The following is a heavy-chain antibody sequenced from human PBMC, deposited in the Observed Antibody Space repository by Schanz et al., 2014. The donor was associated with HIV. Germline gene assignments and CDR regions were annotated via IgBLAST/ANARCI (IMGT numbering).Heavy chain of an antibody. D-gene: IGHD3-16*01. CDR3: ARIKTKLFDPTFYLDA. J-gene: IGHJ4*02. V-gene: IGHV4-34*01. CDR2: INHGGSV. Sequence: WTWIRQPRGMGLEWIGEINHGGSVNYNPSLKSRVTISVDTSKRQFSLNLKSVTAADTAMYYCARIKTKLFDPTFYLDAWGQGTLVTVSA.